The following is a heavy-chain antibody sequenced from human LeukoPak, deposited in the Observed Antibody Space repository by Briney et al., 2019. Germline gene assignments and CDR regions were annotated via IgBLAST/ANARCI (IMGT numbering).Heavy chain of an antibody. D-gene: IGHD6-19*01. CDR1: GGSFSGYY. CDR2: IYYSGST. Sequence: PSETLSLTCAVYGGSFSGYYWSWIRQHPGKGLEWIGYIYYSGSTYFNPSLESRVIISVDTSKNLFSLKLSSVTAADTAVYYCARVYPYSSGWYKVGGYFDYWGQGTLVTVSS. V-gene: IGHV4-31*11. CDR3: ARVYPYSSGWYKVGGYFDY. J-gene: IGHJ4*02.